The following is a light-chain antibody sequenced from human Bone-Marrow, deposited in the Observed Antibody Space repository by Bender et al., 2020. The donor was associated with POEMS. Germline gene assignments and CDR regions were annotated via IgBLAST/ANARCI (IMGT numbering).Light chain of an antibody. V-gene: IGLV2-8*01. CDR3: QSFDTSLSGWV. J-gene: IGLJ3*02. Sequence: QSALTQPPSASGSPGQSVAISCIGTSSDVGAYNYVSWYQQHPGKAPKLLIYEVSKRPSGVPDRFSASKSGNTASLTITGLQAEDEADYYCQSFDTSLSGWVFGAGTKLTV. CDR2: EVS. CDR1: SSDVGAYNY.